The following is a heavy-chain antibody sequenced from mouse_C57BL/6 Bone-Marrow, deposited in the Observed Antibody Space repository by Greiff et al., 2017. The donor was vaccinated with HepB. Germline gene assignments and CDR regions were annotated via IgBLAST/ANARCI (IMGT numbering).Heavy chain of an antibody. CDR3: ANSYDDYDGFAY. J-gene: IGHJ3*01. CDR2: ISNGGGST. D-gene: IGHD2-4*01. Sequence: EVQLVESGGGLVQPGGSLKLSCAASGFTFSDYYMYWVRQTPEKRLEWVAYISNGGGSTYYPDTVKGRFTIARDNAKNTLYLQMSRLKSEDTAMYYCANSYDDYDGFAYWGQGTMVTVSA. V-gene: IGHV5-12*01. CDR1: GFTFSDYY.